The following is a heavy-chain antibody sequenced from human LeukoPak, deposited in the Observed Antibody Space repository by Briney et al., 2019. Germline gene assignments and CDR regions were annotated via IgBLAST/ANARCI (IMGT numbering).Heavy chain of an antibody. D-gene: IGHD2-2*01. CDR1: GYDVISYG. CDR2: TSAYNGNT. Sequence: ASVKVSCKASGYDVISYGISWVRRAPGQGLEWMGWTSAYNGNTNYAQKLQGRVTMTTDTSTSTAYMELRSLRSDDTAVYYCARDRCSSTSCKPYYYYYGMDVWGQGTTVTVSS. J-gene: IGHJ6*02. V-gene: IGHV1-18*01. CDR3: ARDRCSSTSCKPYYYYYGMDV.